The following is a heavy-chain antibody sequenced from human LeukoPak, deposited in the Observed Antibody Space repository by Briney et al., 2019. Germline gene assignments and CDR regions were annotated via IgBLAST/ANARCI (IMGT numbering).Heavy chain of an antibody. CDR3: AREGYDILTGRTAHYYYYGMDV. J-gene: IGHJ6*02. D-gene: IGHD3-9*01. CDR2: INPSGGST. Sequence: GASVKVSCKASGYTFTSYYMHWVRQAPGQGLEWMGIINPSGGSTSYAQNFQGRVTMTRDTSTTTVYLELSSLRSEDTAVYYCAREGYDILTGRTAHYYYYGMDVWGQGTTVTVSS. CDR1: GYTFTSYY. V-gene: IGHV1-46*01.